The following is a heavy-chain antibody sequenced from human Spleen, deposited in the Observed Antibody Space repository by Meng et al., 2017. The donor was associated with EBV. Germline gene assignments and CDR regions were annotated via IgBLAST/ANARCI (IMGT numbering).Heavy chain of an antibody. D-gene: IGHD6-13*01. J-gene: IGHJ2*01. CDR3: ARGQYSSTFPGYWYFDL. Sequence: QLQLQESGPGLVKPSXXXXLTXXVXXDDISNSGYYWGWIRQPPGKGLEWIGSVYETGTTYHNPSLKSRVSISIHTSRNQFSLTVTSVTAADTAVYYCARGQYSSTFPGYWYFDLWGRGNLVTVSS. V-gene: IGHV4-39*07. CDR1: XDDISNSGYY. CDR2: VYETGTT.